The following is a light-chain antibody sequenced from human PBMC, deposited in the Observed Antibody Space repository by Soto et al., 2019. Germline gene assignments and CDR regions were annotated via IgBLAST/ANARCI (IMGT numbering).Light chain of an antibody. CDR2: SNN. CDR3: AAWDDSLNGCV. CDR1: SSNIGSNP. V-gene: IGLV1-44*01. J-gene: IGLJ1*01. Sequence: QSVLTQPPSASGTPGQRVTISCSGSSSNIGSNPVNWYQQLPVTAPKLLLYSNNQRPSGVPARFSGSKSGTSASLAISGFQPEDEADYYCAAWDDSLNGCVFGTGTKVTVL.